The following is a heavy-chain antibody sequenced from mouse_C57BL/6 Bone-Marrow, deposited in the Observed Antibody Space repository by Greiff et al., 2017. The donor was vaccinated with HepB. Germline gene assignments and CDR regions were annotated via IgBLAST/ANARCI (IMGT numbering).Heavy chain of an antibody. D-gene: IGHD2-1*01. CDR2: INPNNGGT. CDR3: ARRRSFYYGNYDWYFDV. CDR1: GYTFTDYY. Sequence: VQLQQSGPELVKPGASVKLSCKASGYTFTDYYMNWVKQSHGKSLEWIGDINPNNGGTSYNQKFKGKATLTVDKSSSTAYMELRSLTSEDSAVYYCARRRSFYYGNYDWYFDVWGTGTTVTVSS. V-gene: IGHV1-26*01. J-gene: IGHJ1*03.